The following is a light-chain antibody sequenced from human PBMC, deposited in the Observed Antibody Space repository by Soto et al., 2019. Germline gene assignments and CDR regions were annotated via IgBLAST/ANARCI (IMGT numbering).Light chain of an antibody. CDR3: CSYAGSSNVV. V-gene: IGLV2-23*02. J-gene: IGLJ2*01. Sequence: QSALTQPASVSGSPGQSITISCTGTSSDVGSYNLVSWYQQHPGKAPKLMIYEVSKRPSGVSNRFSGSKSGNTASLTISGLQAEYEADYYCCSYAGSSNVVFGGGTKLTVL. CDR2: EVS. CDR1: SSDVGSYNL.